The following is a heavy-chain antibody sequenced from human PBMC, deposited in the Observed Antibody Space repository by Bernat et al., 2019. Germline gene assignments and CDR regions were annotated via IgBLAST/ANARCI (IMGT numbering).Heavy chain of an antibody. CDR1: GFTFSSYA. J-gene: IGHJ6*02. Sequence: EVQLLESGGGLVQPGGSLRLSCAASGFTFSSYAMSWVRQAPGKGLEWVSAISGSGGSTYYADSVKGRLTISRDNSKNTLYLQMNSLRAEDTAVYYCAKGRGSYYYGSGSFKYYYYYGMDVWGQGTTVTVSS. CDR2: ISGSGGST. CDR3: AKGRGSYYYGSGSFKYYYYYGMDV. V-gene: IGHV3-23*01. D-gene: IGHD3-10*01.